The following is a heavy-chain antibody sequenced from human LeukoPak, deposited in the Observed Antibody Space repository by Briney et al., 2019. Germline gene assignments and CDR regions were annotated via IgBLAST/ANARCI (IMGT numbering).Heavy chain of an antibody. CDR1: GFGFSDYS. D-gene: IGHD2-15*01. CDR2: ISSKTRYI. CDR3: ASCGSRCRRGWFGP. J-gene: IGHJ5*02. V-gene: IGHV3-21*01. Sequence: GGSLRLSCEASGFGFSDYSMSWVRQAPRKGLEWISSISSKTRYISYADPLKGRFTISRETAKNSLYLQMRGLRVEDTAVYYCASCGSRCRRGWFGPWGKGTLVTVSS.